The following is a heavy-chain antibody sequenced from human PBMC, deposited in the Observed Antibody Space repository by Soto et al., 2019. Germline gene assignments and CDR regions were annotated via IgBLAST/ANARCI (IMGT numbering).Heavy chain of an antibody. Sequence: SETLSLTCTVSGGSISSYYWSWIRQPPGKGLEWIGYIYYSGSTNYNPSLKSRVTISVDTSKNQFSLKLSSVTAADTAVYYCARAVPAARGRFDPWGQGTLVTVSS. D-gene: IGHD6-6*01. CDR1: GGSISSYY. V-gene: IGHV4-59*01. J-gene: IGHJ5*02. CDR3: ARAVPAARGRFDP. CDR2: IYYSGST.